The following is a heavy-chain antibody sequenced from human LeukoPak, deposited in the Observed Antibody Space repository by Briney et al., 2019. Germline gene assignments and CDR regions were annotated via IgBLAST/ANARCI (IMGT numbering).Heavy chain of an antibody. CDR2: ISAYNGNT. J-gene: IGHJ4*02. D-gene: IGHD3-10*01. Sequence: ASVKVSCKASGYTFTSYGISWVRQAPGQGLEWMGWISAYNGNTNYAQKLQGRVTMTTDTSTSTAYMELRSLRSDDTAVYYCARDRLLWFGELLPPLDYWGQGTLVTVSS. CDR3: ARDRLLWFGELLPPLDY. V-gene: IGHV1-18*01. CDR1: GYTFTSYG.